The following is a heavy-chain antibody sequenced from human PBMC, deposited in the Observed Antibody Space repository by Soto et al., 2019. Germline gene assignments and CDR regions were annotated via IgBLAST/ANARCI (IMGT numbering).Heavy chain of an antibody. J-gene: IGHJ3*02. CDR3: ARPRGNAFDI. CDR1: GYTFTSYY. CDR2: INPSGGST. D-gene: IGHD3-10*01. V-gene: IGHV1-46*01. Sequence: ASVKVSCKASGYTFTSYYMHWVRQAPGQGLEWMGIINPSGGSTNYAQKLQGRVAMTRNTSTSTAYMELSSLRSEDTAVYYCARPRGNAFDIWGQGTMVTVSS.